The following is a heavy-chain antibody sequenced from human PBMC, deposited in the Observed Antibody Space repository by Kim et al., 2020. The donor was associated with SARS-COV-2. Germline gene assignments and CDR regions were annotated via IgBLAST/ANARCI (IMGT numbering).Heavy chain of an antibody. J-gene: IGHJ6*02. CDR3: ARHRSSSWTGYYYCYYGMDV. CDR1: GYTFTSYY. D-gene: IGHD6-13*01. CDR2: INPSVGST. Sequence: ASVKVSCKASGYTFTSYYMHWVRQAPGQGLEWMGIINPSVGSTSYAQKFQGRVTMTRDTSTSTVYMELSSLRSEDTAVYYCARHRSSSWTGYYYCYYGMDVWGQGTTVTVSS. V-gene: IGHV1-46*01.